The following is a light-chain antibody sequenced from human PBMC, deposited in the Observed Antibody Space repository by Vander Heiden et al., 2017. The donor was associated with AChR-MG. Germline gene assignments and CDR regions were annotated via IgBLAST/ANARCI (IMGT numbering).Light chain of an antibody. Sequence: QSALTQPASVSRSPRQSLTIPCTGTSSDVGGYNYVAWYQQHPGKAPKLMSYEVTKRPSGVSKRFAGSKSGNTASLTISGLQTEDEADYYCSSYTSSSVVVFGGGTKLTVL. V-gene: IGLV2-14*01. J-gene: IGLJ2*01. CDR2: EVT. CDR1: SSDVGGYNY. CDR3: SSYTSSSVVV.